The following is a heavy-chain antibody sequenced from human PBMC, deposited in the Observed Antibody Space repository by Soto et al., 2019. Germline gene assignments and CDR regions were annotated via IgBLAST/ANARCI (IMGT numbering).Heavy chain of an antibody. CDR3: ARDRVAGIWGDAFDI. CDR1: GYTFTNQG. J-gene: IGHJ3*02. Sequence: QVQLVQSGAEVKKPGPPVKVPSKTSGYTFTNQGTTWSRQAPEKGLGWMGWINPYNANVNYAQKLRGRVTMTTDTSTSTAYMDLRSLTSDDTAVYYCARDRVAGIWGDAFDIWGQGTMVTVSS. V-gene: IGHV1-18*01. D-gene: IGHD3-16*01. CDR2: INPYNANV.